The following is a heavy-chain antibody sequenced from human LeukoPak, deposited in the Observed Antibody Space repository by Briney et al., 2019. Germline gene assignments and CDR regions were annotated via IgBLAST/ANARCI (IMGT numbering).Heavy chain of an antibody. D-gene: IGHD5-18*01. CDR2: IYYSWST. CDR3: ARTTEGGYSYGYFYYYYMDV. V-gene: IGHV4-59*01. CDR1: GGSISSYY. Sequence: SETLSLTCAVSGGSISSYYWSWIRQPPGKGLEWIGYIYYSWSTNYKSSLKSRVTISVDTSKNQFSLKLSSVTAADTAVYYCARTTEGGYSYGYFYYYYMDVWGKGTTVTISS. J-gene: IGHJ6*03.